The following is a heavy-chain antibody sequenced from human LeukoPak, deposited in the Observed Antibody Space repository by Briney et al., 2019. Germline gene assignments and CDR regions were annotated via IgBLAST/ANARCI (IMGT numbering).Heavy chain of an antibody. D-gene: IGHD6-19*01. CDR3: ARGRAWYMDY. CDR1: GDSISSYY. J-gene: IGHJ4*02. V-gene: IGHV4-59*01. CDR2: IYYSGST. Sequence: PSETLSLTCTVSGDSISSYYWSWLRQPPGKGPEWVGYIYYSGSTNYNPSLKSRVTISVDTSKNQFSLKLSSVTAADTAVYYCARGRAWYMDYWGQGTLVTVSS.